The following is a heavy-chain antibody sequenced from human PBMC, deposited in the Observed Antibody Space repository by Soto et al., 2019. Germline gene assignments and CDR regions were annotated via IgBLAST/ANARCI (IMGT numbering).Heavy chain of an antibody. J-gene: IGHJ3*02. V-gene: IGHV3-23*01. CDR3: AKDMAYGVVPTGASDI. Sequence: EVQVSESGGCLVQPGGSLRLSCATSGFTFSNYAMPWVRQAPGRGLEWDSSIGGGGFSPDYADSVKGRFTISRDNSKNTVYLRMTSLRADDTAIYYCAKDMAYGVVPTGASDIWGQGTLVTVSA. CDR2: IGGGGFSP. CDR1: GFTFSNYA. D-gene: IGHD2-21*02.